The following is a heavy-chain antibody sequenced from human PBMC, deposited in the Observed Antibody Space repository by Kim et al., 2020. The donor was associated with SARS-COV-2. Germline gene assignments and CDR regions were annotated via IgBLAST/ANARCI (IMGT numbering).Heavy chain of an antibody. D-gene: IGHD2-21*02. V-gene: IGHV3-30-3*01. Sequence: GGSLRLSCAASGFTFSSYAMHWVRQAPGKGLEWVAVISYDGSNKYYADSVKGRFTISRDNSKNTLYLQMNSLRAEDTAVYYCARDGPRQGGVTAIFFYYFDYWGQGTLVTVSS. CDR3: ARDGPRQGGVTAIFFYYFDY. J-gene: IGHJ4*02. CDR2: ISYDGSNK. CDR1: GFTFSSYA.